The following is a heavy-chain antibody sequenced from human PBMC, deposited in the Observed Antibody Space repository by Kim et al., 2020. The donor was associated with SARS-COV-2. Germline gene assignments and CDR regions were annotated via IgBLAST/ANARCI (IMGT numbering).Heavy chain of an antibody. Sequence: SVKGRFTISRDNAKNSLYPQMNSLRAEDTAVYYCARDIRAPTMVRGGLDYWGQGTLVTVSS. D-gene: IGHD3-10*01. J-gene: IGHJ4*02. CDR3: ARDIRAPTMVRGGLDY. V-gene: IGHV3-21*01.